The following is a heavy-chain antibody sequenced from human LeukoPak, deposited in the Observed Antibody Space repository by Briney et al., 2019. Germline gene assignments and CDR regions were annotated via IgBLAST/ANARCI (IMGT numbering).Heavy chain of an antibody. D-gene: IGHD1-7*01. J-gene: IGHJ6*02. V-gene: IGHV1-46*01. Sequence: ASVKVSCKASGYTFTSYYMHWVRQAPGQGLEWMGIINPSGGSTSYAQKFQGRVTMTRDTSTSTVYMELSSLRSEDTAVYYCAREATGTTPDYYYYGMDVWGQGTTVTVSS. CDR3: AREATGTTPDYYYYGMDV. CDR2: INPSGGST. CDR1: GYTFTSYY.